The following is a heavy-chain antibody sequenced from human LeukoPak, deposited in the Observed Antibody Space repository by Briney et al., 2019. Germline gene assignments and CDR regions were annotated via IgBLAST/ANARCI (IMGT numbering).Heavy chain of an antibody. V-gene: IGHV1-58*02. Sequence: GASVKVSCKASGYTFTSYDINWVRQATGQGLEWIGWTVVGSGNTNYAQKFQERVTITRDMSTSTAYMELSSLRSEDTAVYYCAAEFWSGYYTGMGAFDIWGQGTMVTVSS. CDR3: AAEFWSGYYTGMGAFDI. CDR1: GYTFTSYD. D-gene: IGHD3-3*01. CDR2: TVVGSGNT. J-gene: IGHJ3*02.